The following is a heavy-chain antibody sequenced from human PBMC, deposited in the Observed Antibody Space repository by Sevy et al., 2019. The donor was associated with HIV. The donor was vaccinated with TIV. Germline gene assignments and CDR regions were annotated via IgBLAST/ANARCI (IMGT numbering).Heavy chain of an antibody. V-gene: IGHV3-30*18. CDR1: GFTFSNYG. CDR2: ISYDGSNK. J-gene: IGHJ6*02. D-gene: IGHD2-2*01. CDR3: AKGPHSTTSNPGEYYYYYGMDV. Sequence: GGSLRLSCAASGFTFSNYGMHWVRQAPGKGLEWVALISYDGSNKYYADSVKGRFTISRDNSKNTLYLQMSSLRAEDTAVYYCAKGPHSTTSNPGEYYYYYGMDVWRQGTTVTVSS.